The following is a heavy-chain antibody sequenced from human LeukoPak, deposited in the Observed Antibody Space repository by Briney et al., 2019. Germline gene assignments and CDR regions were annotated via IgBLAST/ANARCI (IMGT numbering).Heavy chain of an antibody. CDR2: ISWNSGSI. Sequence: GGSLRLSCAASGFTFDDYAMHWVRQAPGKDLEWVSGISWNSGSIGYADSVKGRFTISRDNAKNSLYLQMNSLRAEDTALYYCAKDSDGYSSSPIDYWGQGTLVTVSS. V-gene: IGHV3-9*01. J-gene: IGHJ4*02. D-gene: IGHD6-13*01. CDR3: AKDSDGYSSSPIDY. CDR1: GFTFDDYA.